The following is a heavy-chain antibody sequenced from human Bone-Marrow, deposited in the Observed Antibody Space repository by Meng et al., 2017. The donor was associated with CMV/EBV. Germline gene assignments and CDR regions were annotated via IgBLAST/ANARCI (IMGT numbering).Heavy chain of an antibody. CDR1: GGSMSGSSYY. D-gene: IGHD1/OR15-1a*01. Sequence: GSLRLSCSVSGGSMSGSSYYWAWIRQPPGKGLERIGSIYYTGYTYYNPSLKTRVTMSVDTYKKQFFLNVTSLTASDTAVYYCATQVTGTQERFDAWGQGTLVTVSS. CDR2: IYYTGYT. J-gene: IGHJ5*02. V-gene: IGHV4-39*01. CDR3: ATQVTGTQERFDA.